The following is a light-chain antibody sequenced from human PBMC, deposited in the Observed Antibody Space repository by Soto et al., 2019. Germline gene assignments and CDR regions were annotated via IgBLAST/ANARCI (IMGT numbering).Light chain of an antibody. Sequence: VMTQSPATLSVSPGERATLSCRASQSVSSNLAWYQQIPGQAPRLLIYGASTRATGIPHRFSGSGSGTYFTLTISSLQSEDSVVFYSQQYNNWTRTFGGGTQEHIK. CDR3: QQYNNWTRT. J-gene: IGKJ4*01. CDR2: GAS. V-gene: IGKV3-15*01. CDR1: QSVSSN.